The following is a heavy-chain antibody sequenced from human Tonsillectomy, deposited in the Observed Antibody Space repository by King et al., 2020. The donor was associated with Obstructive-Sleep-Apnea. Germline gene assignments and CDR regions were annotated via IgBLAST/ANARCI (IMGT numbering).Heavy chain of an antibody. CDR2: IYYSGSS. V-gene: IGHV4-59*08. D-gene: IGHD3-9*01. CDR1: GGSISSYY. Sequence: QLQESGPGLVKPSETLSLTCSVSGGSISSYYWSWIRQPPGKGLEWIGYIYYSGSSNYNPSLKSRVTISVDTSKNQFSLKLSSVTAADTAVYYCARSPYYDILTGYYNRAFDIWGQGTMVTVPS. CDR3: ARSPYYDILTGYYNRAFDI. J-gene: IGHJ3*02.